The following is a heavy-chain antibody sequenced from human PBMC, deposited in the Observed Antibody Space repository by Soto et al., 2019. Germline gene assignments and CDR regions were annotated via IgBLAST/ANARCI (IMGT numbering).Heavy chain of an antibody. V-gene: IGHV2-5*02. D-gene: IGHD6-19*01. CDR1: GFSLSSTRMA. CDR3: AHIVVAGLGYYFDY. CDR2: IYWDDDR. Sequence: QITLKESGPTLVKPTQTLTLTCTFSGFSLSSTRMAVGWIRQPPGKALEWLALIYWDDDRLYSPFLKRRFTITKHNTKNPLVLTMSNMDPVHTARYYCAHIVVAGLGYYFDYWGQGTLVTVSS. J-gene: IGHJ4*02.